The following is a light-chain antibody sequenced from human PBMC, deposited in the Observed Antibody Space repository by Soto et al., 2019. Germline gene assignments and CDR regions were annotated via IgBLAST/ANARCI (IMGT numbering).Light chain of an antibody. CDR1: QSVSSW. Sequence: DIQMTQSPSTLSASVGDRVTITCRASQSVSSWLAWYQQKPGKAPKVLIYRASTLETGVPSRFSGRGSGTEFTLTISSLQPDDFAIYYCQQYQTYWSFGQGTNVEI. CDR2: RAS. CDR3: QQYQTYWS. V-gene: IGKV1-5*03. J-gene: IGKJ1*01.